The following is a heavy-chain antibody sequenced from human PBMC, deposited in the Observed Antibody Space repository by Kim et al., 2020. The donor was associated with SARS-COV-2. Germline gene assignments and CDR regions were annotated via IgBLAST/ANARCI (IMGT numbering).Heavy chain of an antibody. V-gene: IGHV3-11*01. D-gene: IGHD3-10*01. CDR3: ARVRMDGSGSYYFDY. Sequence: DPGKGRITIARDNAKNSLYLQMKSLRAEDKAVYYCARVRMDGSGSYYFDYWGQGTLVTVSS. J-gene: IGHJ4*02.